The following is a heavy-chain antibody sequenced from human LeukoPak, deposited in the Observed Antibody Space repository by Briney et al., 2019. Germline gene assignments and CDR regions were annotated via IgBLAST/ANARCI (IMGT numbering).Heavy chain of an antibody. V-gene: IGHV3-21*06. Sequence: PGGSLRLSCAASGFTFSSYSLNWVRQAPGKELEWVSSISSSSTYIYYADSVKGRFTISRDNANNSLYLQMNSLRAEDTAVYYCARGTGAGLVQAYYFDYWGQGTLVTVSS. CDR1: GFTFSSYS. CDR2: ISSSSTYI. J-gene: IGHJ4*02. D-gene: IGHD3/OR15-3a*01. CDR3: ARGTGAGLVQAYYFDY.